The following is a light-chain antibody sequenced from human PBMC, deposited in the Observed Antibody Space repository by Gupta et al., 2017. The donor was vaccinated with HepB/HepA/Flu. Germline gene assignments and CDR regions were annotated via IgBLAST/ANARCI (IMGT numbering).Light chain of an antibody. V-gene: IGKV1-5*03. CDR1: QSISSW. Sequence: DIQMTQSPSTLSASVGDRVTITCRASQSISSWLAWYQQKPGKAPKLLIYKASSLESGVPSRFSGSGSATAFTLTTRTLPPDDFATYFSQQYNSYSSTFGQGTKLEIK. CDR3: QQYNSYSST. J-gene: IGKJ2*01. CDR2: KAS.